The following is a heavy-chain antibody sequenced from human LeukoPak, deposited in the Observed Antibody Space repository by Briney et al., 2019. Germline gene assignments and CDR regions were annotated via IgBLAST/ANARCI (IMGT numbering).Heavy chain of an antibody. CDR1: GYTFTGYY. Sequence: ASVMVSCKASGYTFTGYYMHWVRQAPGQGLEWMGWINPNSGGTNYAQKFQGRVTMTRDTSISTAYMELSRLRSDDTAVYYCARVLDFWSGYGDYWGQGTLVTVSS. D-gene: IGHD3-3*01. CDR3: ARVLDFWSGYGDY. V-gene: IGHV1-2*02. J-gene: IGHJ4*02. CDR2: INPNSGGT.